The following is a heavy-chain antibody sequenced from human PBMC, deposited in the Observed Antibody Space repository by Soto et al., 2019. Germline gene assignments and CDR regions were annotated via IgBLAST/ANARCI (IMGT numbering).Heavy chain of an antibody. Sequence: GGSLRLSCAVSGFTFRSFWMSWVRQAPGKGLEWVASINEDGSEIYYVDSVKGRFTFSRDNADNSLFLQMNSLSAEDTGVYFCARDIGFDYVDWGQGTLVTVSS. CDR3: ARDIGFDYVD. V-gene: IGHV3-7*01. CDR2: INEDGSEI. D-gene: IGHD3-16*01. J-gene: IGHJ4*02. CDR1: GFTFRSFW.